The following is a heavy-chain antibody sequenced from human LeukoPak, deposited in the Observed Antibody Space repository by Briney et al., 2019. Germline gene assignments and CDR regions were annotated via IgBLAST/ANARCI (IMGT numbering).Heavy chain of an antibody. CDR2: INHSGST. CDR3: ARGDRSGPWDY. J-gene: IGHJ4*02. V-gene: IGHV4-34*01. Sequence: SETLSLTCGVYGGSFSAYYWSSIRQPPGKGLEWIGEINHSGSTNYNPSLKSRVTISLDTSKNQFSLQLSSVTAADRAVYYCARGDRSGPWDYWGQGTLVTVSS. D-gene: IGHD3-22*01. CDR1: GGSFSAYY.